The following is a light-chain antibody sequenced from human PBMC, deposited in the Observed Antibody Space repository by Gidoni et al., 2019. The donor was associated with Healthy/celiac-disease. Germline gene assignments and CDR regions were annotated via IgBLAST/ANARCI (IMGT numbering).Light chain of an antibody. CDR1: QSISSY. CDR2: GTS. J-gene: IGKJ2*01. CDR3: QQSYSTPYT. Sequence: DIKLPQSPSSLSASVGDRVTITCRASQSISSYLNWYQQKPGKAPKLLIYGTSTLQSGVPSRFSGSGSGTDFTLTISSLQPGDFATYYCQQSYSTPYTFGQGTKLEIK. V-gene: IGKV1-39*01.